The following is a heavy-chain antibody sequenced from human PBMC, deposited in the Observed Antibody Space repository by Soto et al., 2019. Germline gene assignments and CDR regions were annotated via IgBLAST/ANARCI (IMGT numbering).Heavy chain of an antibody. Sequence: GGSLRLSCATSGVSVSNIFMSWVRQAPGKGLEWVSVIFRSGSTYYADSVKDRFTISRDNFKNTLYLQMNNLRVEDSAVYYCARAAEYCSSGSCYGLRLDPWGQGTLVTVSS. D-gene: IGHD2-15*01. CDR3: ARAAEYCSSGSCYGLRLDP. J-gene: IGHJ5*02. CDR1: GVSVSNIF. V-gene: IGHV3-66*01. CDR2: IFRSGST.